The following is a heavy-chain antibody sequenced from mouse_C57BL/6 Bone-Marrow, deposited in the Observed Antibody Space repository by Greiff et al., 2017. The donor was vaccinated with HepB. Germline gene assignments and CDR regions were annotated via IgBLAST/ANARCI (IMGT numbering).Heavy chain of an antibody. CDR2: INPNNGGT. V-gene: IGHV1-18*01. J-gene: IGHJ2*01. Sequence: SGPELVKPGASVKIPCKASGYTFTDYNMDWVKQSHGKSLEWIGDINPNNGGTIYNQKFKGKATLTVDKSSSTAYMELRSLTSEDTAVYYCARGPYYDSGAYYFDYWGQGTTLTVSS. D-gene: IGHD2-10*01. CDR3: ARGPYYDSGAYYFDY. CDR1: GYTFTDYN.